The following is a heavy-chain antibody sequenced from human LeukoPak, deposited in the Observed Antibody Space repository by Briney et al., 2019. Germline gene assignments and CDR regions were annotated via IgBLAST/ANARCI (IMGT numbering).Heavy chain of an antibody. CDR2: INSDGSST. V-gene: IGHV3-74*01. CDR1: GFTFSSYW. D-gene: IGHD4-11*01. J-gene: IGHJ4*02. CDR3: ARVGSTVTIPSGTPPND. Sequence: PGGSLRLSCAASGFTFSSYWMHWVRQAPGKGLVWVSRINSDGSSTSYADSVKGRFTISRDNAKNTLYLQMSSLRAEDTAVYYCARVGSTVTIPSGTPPNDWGQGTLVTVSS.